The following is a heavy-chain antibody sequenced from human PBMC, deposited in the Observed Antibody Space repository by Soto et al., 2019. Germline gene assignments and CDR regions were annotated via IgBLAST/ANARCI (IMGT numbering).Heavy chain of an antibody. CDR3: ARGEPYYYDSSGYYNAFDI. J-gene: IGHJ3*02. V-gene: IGHV1-69*01. CDR2: IIPIFGTA. D-gene: IGHD3-22*01. CDR1: GGTFSSYA. Sequence: QVQLVQSGAEVKKPGSSVKVSCKASGGTFSSYAISWVRQAPGQGLEWMGGIIPIFGTANYAQKFQGRVTITADESTSTAYMELSSLRSEDTAVYSCARGEPYYYDSSGYYNAFDIWGQGTMVTVSS.